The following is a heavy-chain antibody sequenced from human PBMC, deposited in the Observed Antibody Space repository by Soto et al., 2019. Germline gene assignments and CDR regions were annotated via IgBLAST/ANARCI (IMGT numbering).Heavy chain of an antibody. D-gene: IGHD1-1*01. V-gene: IGHV4-4*07. Sequence: PSEPLYIPCTVSGASISGFYWSWIRKSAGKGLEWIGRIYATGTTDYNPSLKSRVMMSVDTSKKQFSLKLRSVTAADTAVYYCVRDGTKTLRDWFDPWGQGISVTVSS. CDR1: GASISGFY. J-gene: IGHJ5*02. CDR3: VRDGTKTLRDWFDP. CDR2: IYATGTT.